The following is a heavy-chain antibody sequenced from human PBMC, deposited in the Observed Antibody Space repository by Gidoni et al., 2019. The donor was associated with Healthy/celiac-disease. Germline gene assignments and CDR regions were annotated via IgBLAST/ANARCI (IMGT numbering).Heavy chain of an antibody. Sequence: VQLLESGGGLVQPGGSLRLSCAASGFAFSSYAMSWVRQAPGKGLEWVSAISGSGGSTYYADSVKGRFTISRDNSKNTLYLQMNSLRAEDTAVYYCAKQGYCSSTSCYRWGRFDYWGQGTLVTVSS. CDR2: ISGSGGST. CDR3: AKQGYCSSTSCYRWGRFDY. CDR1: GFAFSSYA. D-gene: IGHD2-2*02. J-gene: IGHJ4*02. V-gene: IGHV3-23*01.